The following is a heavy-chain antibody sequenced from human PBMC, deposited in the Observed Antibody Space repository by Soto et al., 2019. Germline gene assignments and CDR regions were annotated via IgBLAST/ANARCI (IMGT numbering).Heavy chain of an antibody. CDR3: AREYYYDSSGYYFFDY. J-gene: IGHJ4*02. V-gene: IGHV1-18*01. CDR2: ISAYNGNT. D-gene: IGHD3-22*01. Sequence: QVQLVQSGAEVKKPGASVKVSCKASGYTFTSYGISWVRQAPGQGLEWMGWISAYNGNTNYAQKLQGRVTMTTDTSKSTAYMELRSLRSDNTAVYYCAREYYYDSSGYYFFDYWGQGTLVTVSS. CDR1: GYTFTSYG.